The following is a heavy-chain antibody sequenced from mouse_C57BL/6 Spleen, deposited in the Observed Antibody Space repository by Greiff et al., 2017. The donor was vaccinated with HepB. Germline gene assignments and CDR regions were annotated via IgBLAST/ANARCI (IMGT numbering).Heavy chain of an antibody. Sequence: QVQLQQPGAELVMPGASVKLSCKASGYTFTSYWMHWVKQRPGQGLEWIGEIDPSDSYTNYNQKFKGKSTLTVDKSSSTAYMQLSSLTSEDSAVYYCARSRIYYYGSSYGDAMDYWGQGTSVTVSS. D-gene: IGHD1-1*01. CDR1: GYTFTSYW. J-gene: IGHJ4*01. CDR2: IDPSDSYT. V-gene: IGHV1-69*01. CDR3: ARSRIYYYGSSYGDAMDY.